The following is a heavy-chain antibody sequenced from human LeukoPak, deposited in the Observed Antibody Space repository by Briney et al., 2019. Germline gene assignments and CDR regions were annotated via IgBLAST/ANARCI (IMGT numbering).Heavy chain of an antibody. V-gene: IGHV4-59*01. J-gene: IGHJ3*02. CDR1: GGSISSYY. CDR2: IYYSRTT. Sequence: SEXXXXTXTXSGGSISSYYWSWIRQPPGNAFELIVYIYYSRTTNYNPSLKSRVTISVDTSKNQLSLKLSSVTAADTAVYYCARAGAFDIWGQGTMVTVSS. CDR3: ARAGAFDI.